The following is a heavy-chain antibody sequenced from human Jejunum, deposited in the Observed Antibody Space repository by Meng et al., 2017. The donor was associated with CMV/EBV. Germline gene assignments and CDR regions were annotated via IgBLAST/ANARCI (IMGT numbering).Heavy chain of an antibody. J-gene: IGHJ4*02. D-gene: IGHD3-3*01. Sequence: EAQLVESGGGLIQPGGSLRLSCAGSGFIVSDTYMSWVHQAPGKGLELVSVIYRGGETFYADSVKGRFTISRDNSENTMYLQMNSLRVEDTALYYCARGPGGYYKVWGQGTLVTVSS. CDR3: ARGPGGYYKV. CDR1: GFIVSDTY. CDR2: IYRGGET. V-gene: IGHV3-53*01.